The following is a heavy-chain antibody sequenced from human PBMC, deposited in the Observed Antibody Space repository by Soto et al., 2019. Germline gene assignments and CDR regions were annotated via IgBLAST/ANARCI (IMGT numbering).Heavy chain of an antibody. V-gene: IGHV3-49*03. Sequence: GGSLRLSCTASGFTFGDYAMSWFRQAPGKGLEWVGFIRSKAYGGTTEYAASVKGRFTISRDDSKSIAYLQMNSLKTDDTAVYYCTVRSTFALEWLLYGVPTNNYYFDYWGQGTLVTVSS. CDR1: GFTFGDYA. CDR3: TVRSTFALEWLLYGVPTNNYYFDY. D-gene: IGHD3-3*01. CDR2: IRSKAYGGTT. J-gene: IGHJ4*02.